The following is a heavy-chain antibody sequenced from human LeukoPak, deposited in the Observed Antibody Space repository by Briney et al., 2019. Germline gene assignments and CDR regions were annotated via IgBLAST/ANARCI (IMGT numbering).Heavy chain of an antibody. D-gene: IGHD2/OR15-2a*01. Sequence: GGSLRLSYTVSGFTFRTYDIQCVRQAPGKGLEWVSYISSSSSTIYYADSVKGRFTISRDNAKNSLYLQMNSLRAEDTAVYYCARDRLIGAGHFDYWGQGALVTVSS. J-gene: IGHJ4*02. CDR2: ISSSSSTI. V-gene: IGHV3-48*04. CDR1: GFTFRTYD. CDR3: ARDRLIGAGHFDY.